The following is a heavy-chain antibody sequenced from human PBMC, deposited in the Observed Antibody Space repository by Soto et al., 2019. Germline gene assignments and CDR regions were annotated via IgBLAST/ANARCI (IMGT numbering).Heavy chain of an antibody. CDR2: ISGSGGST. CDR1: GFAFSSYA. Sequence: GGSLRLSCAASGFAFSSYAMSWVRQAPGKGLEWVSAISGSGGSTYYADSVKGRFTISRDNSKNTLYLQMNSLRAEDTAVYYCAKDRGNWNYVDWFDPWGQGTLVTVSS. V-gene: IGHV3-23*01. D-gene: IGHD1-7*01. CDR3: AKDRGNWNYVDWFDP. J-gene: IGHJ5*02.